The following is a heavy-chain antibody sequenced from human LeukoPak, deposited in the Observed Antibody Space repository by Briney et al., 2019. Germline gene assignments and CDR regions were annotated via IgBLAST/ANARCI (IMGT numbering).Heavy chain of an antibody. D-gene: IGHD3-3*01. CDR1: GCGFSSDW. CDR3: ARKMEWPIDAFDI. CDR2: IYTSEYDT. V-gene: IGHV5-51*01. Sequence: GAAMETSNEGAGCGFSSDWIGGGRAMRGKGVGWRGIIYTSEYDTRYSPSFQAQVTISADKSIRTAYLQWSSLKASDTAMYYCARKMEWPIDAFDIWGQGTIVTVSS. J-gene: IGHJ3*02.